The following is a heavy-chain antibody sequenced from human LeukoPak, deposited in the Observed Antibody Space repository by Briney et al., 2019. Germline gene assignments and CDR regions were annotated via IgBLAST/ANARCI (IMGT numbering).Heavy chain of an antibody. CDR3: AKDSTMVRGIIYYGMDV. V-gene: IGHV3-23*01. Sequence: PGGSLRLSCAASGFTFSSYAMSWVRQAPGKGLEWVSVITGSGGSSYYADSVKGRFTISRDNSKNTLYLQVNSQRAEDTAVYYCAKDSTMVRGIIYYGMDVWGQGTTVTVSS. CDR2: ITGSGGSS. CDR1: GFTFSSYA. J-gene: IGHJ6*02. D-gene: IGHD3-10*01.